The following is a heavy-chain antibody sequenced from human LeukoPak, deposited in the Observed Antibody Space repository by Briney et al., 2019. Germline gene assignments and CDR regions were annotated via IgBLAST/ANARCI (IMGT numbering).Heavy chain of an antibody. D-gene: IGHD3-16*02. V-gene: IGHV3-7*01. J-gene: IGHJ6*03. CDR1: GFTFSIYW. Sequence: PGGSLRLSCAASGFTFSIYWMSSVRQAPGKGLEWVANIKQDGSEKYYVDSVKGRFTISRDNAKNSLYLQMNSLRAEDTAVYYCARSFNYFYYYMDVWGKGTTVTVSS. CDR3: ARSFNYFYYYMDV. CDR2: IKQDGSEK.